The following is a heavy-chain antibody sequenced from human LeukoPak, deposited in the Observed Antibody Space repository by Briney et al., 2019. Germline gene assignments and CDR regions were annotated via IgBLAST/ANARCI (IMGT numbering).Heavy chain of an antibody. V-gene: IGHV4-31*03. Sequence: PSETLSLTCTVSGGSISSGGYYWSWIRQHPGKGLEWIGYIYYSGSTYYNPSLKSRVTISVDTSKNQFSLKLSSVTAADTAVYYCAAQDVSWFDPWGQGTLVTVSS. CDR1: GGSISSGGYY. J-gene: IGHJ5*02. CDR2: IYYSGST. D-gene: IGHD2-15*01. CDR3: AAQDVSWFDP.